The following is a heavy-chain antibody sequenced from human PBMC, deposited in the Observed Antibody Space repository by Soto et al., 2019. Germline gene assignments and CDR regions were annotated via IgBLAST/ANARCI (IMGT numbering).Heavy chain of an antibody. J-gene: IGHJ3*02. CDR2: ISGSGGST. Sequence: EVQLLESGGGLVQPGGSLRLSCAASGFTFSSYAMSWVRQAPGKGLEWVSAISGSGGSTYYADSVKDPFTISRDNSNNTLYLQMNSLRAEHTAVYYCAKDSSADAFDIWGQGTIVTVSS. CDR3: AKDSSADAFDI. V-gene: IGHV3-23*01. CDR1: GFTFSSYA.